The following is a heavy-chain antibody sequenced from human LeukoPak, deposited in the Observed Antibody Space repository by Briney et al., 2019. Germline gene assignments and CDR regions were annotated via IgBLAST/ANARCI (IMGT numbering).Heavy chain of an antibody. J-gene: IGHJ4*02. CDR3: AKGIGYSYGRSAFDY. V-gene: IGHV3-9*03. D-gene: IGHD5-18*01. Sequence: PGGSLRLSCAASGFTFDDYATHWVRQAPGKGLGRCSGITWNSGSIGYADSVKCRFTISRDNAMNSLYLQMTSLRAEDMALYYYAKGIGYSYGRSAFDYWGQGTLVTVSS. CDR2: ITWNSGSI. CDR1: GFTFDDYA.